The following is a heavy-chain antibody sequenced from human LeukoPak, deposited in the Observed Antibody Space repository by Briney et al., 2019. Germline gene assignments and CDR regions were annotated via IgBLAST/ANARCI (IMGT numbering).Heavy chain of an antibody. CDR1: GGSISSYY. Sequence: SETLSLTCTVSGGSISSYYWSWIRQPPGKGLEWIGYIYYSGSTNYNPSLKSRVTISVDTSKNQFSLKLSSVTAADTAVYYCASQGIQLRPQEPYFDYWGQGTLVTVSS. J-gene: IGHJ4*02. V-gene: IGHV4-59*08. D-gene: IGHD5-18*01. CDR2: IYYSGST. CDR3: ASQGIQLRPQEPYFDY.